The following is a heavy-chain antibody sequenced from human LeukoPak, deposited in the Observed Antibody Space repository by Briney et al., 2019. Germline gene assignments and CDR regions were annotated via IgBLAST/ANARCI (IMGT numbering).Heavy chain of an antibody. CDR2: IIPIFGTA. Sequence: SVKVSCKASGYTFTGYYMHWVRQAPGQGLEWMGGIIPIFGTANYAQKFQGRVTITTDESTSTAYMELSSLRSEDTAVYYCARVEKYSSRRGAFDIWGQGTMVTVSS. CDR1: GYTFTGYY. CDR3: ARVEKYSSRRGAFDI. J-gene: IGHJ3*02. V-gene: IGHV1-69*05. D-gene: IGHD6-6*01.